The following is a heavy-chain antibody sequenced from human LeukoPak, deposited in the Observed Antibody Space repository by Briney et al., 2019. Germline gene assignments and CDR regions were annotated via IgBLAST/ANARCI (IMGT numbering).Heavy chain of an antibody. V-gene: IGHV3-30*02. CDR1: GFTFSSYG. CDR2: IRYDGSNE. CDR3: AKVPIVGATSRPFGY. Sequence: AGGSLRLSCAASGFTFSSYGMHWARQAPGKGLEWVAFIRYDGSNEYYADSVKGRFTISRDNSKNRLSLQMNSLRAEDTAVYYCAKVPIVGATSRPFGYWGQGTLVTVSS. J-gene: IGHJ4*02. D-gene: IGHD1-26*01.